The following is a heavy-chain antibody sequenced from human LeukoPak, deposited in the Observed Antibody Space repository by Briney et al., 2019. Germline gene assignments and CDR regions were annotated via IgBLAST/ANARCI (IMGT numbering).Heavy chain of an antibody. CDR3: AKPYSSSWSPFDN. Sequence: GGSLRLSCAASGFTFSSYAMNWVRQAPGKGLEWVSAISGSGGSTYYADSVKGRFTISRDNSKNTLYLQMNSLRAEDTAVYYCAKPYSSSWSPFDNWGQGTLVTVSS. D-gene: IGHD6-13*01. V-gene: IGHV3-23*01. CDR1: GFTFSSYA. J-gene: IGHJ4*02. CDR2: ISGSGGST.